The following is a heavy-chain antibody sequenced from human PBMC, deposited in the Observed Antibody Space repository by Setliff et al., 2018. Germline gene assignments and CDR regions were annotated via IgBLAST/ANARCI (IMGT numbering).Heavy chain of an antibody. D-gene: IGHD3-10*01. CDR2: IWDDGGNK. CDR3: ASSSGWIPWIQH. Sequence: GGSLRLSCAASGFTFSSYRMHWVRQAPGKGLEWVAVIWDDGGNKYHADSVKGRFTISRDNSKNALYLQMNSLRAEDTALYYCASSSGWIPWIQHWGPGTLVTVSS. J-gene: IGHJ1*01. V-gene: IGHV3-33*08. CDR1: GFTFSSYR.